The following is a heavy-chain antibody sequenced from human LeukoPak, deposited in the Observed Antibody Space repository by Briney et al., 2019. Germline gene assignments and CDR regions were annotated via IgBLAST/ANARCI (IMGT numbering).Heavy chain of an antibody. D-gene: IGHD3-22*01. J-gene: IGHJ4*02. CDR1: GYTFTSYD. V-gene: IGHV1-8*01. CDR3: ARGHPRQYYYDSSGYYWGGDY. CDR2: VNPNSGNT. Sequence: ASVKVSCKASGYTFTSYDINWVRQATGQGLEWMGWVNPNSGNTGYAQKFQGRVTMTRNTSISTAYMELSSLRSADTAVYYCARGHPRQYYYDSSGYYWGGDYWGQGTLVTVSS.